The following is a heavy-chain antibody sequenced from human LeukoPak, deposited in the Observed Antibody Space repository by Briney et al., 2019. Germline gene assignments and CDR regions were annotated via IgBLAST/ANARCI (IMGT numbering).Heavy chain of an antibody. J-gene: IGHJ6*03. CDR3: ASLNYYGSGSYYYYYMDV. CDR1: GYTFTSYG. CDR2: ISAYNGNT. V-gene: IGHV1-18*01. Sequence: ASVKVSCKASGYTFTSYGISWVRQAPGQGLERMGWISAYNGNTNYAQKLQGRVTMTTDTSTSTAYMELRSLRSDDTAVYYCASLNYYGSGSYYYYYMDVWGKGTTVTVSS. D-gene: IGHD3-10*01.